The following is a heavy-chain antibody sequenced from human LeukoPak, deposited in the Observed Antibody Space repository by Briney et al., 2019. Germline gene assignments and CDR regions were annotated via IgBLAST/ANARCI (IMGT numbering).Heavy chain of an antibody. CDR1: GYTFTSYG. CDR2: ISAYNGNT. V-gene: IGHV1-18*01. J-gene: IGHJ4*02. CDR3: ARDLYDYVWGSYRFLGY. D-gene: IGHD3-16*02. Sequence: ASVKVSCKASGYTFTSYGISSVRQALGQGLEWMGWISAYNGNTNYAQKLQGRVTMTTDTSTSTAYMELRSLRSDDTAVYYCARDLYDYVWGSYRFLGYWGQGTLVTVSS.